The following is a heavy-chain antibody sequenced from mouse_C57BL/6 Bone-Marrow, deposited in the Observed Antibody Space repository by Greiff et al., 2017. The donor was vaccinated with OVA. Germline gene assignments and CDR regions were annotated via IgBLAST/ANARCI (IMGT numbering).Heavy chain of an antibody. D-gene: IGHD2-2*01. CDR1: GFSLTSYG. Sequence: VKVVESGPGLVAPSQSLSITCTVSGFSLTSYGVDWVRQSPGKGLEWLGVIWGVGSTNYNSALKSRLSISKDNSKSQVFLKMNSLQTDDTAMYYCARGGLYGYIYAMDYWGQGTSVTVSS. V-gene: IGHV2-6*01. CDR3: ARGGLYGYIYAMDY. CDR2: IWGVGST. J-gene: IGHJ4*01.